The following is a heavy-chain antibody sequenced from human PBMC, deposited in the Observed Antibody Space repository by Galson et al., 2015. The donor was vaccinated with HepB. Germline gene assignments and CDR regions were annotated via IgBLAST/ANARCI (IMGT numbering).Heavy chain of an antibody. V-gene: IGHV3-48*02. Sequence: SLRLSCAASGFTFSSYSMNWVRQAPGKGLEWVSYISSSSSTIYYADSVKGRFTISRDNAKNSLYLQMNSLRDEDTAVYYCASPYRRGYYGSAEQLYYYYGMDVWGQGTTVTVS. J-gene: IGHJ6*02. CDR1: GFTFSSYS. D-gene: IGHD3-10*01. CDR2: ISSSSSTI. CDR3: ASPYRRGYYGSAEQLYYYYGMDV.